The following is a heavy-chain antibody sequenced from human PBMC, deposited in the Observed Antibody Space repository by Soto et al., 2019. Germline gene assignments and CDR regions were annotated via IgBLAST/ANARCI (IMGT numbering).Heavy chain of an antibody. CDR2: ISATGGST. J-gene: IGHJ4*02. D-gene: IGHD2-15*01. V-gene: IGHV3-23*01. Sequence: GGSLRLSCAASGFTFNNYAMNWVRQAPGKGLEWVATISATGGSTYYADSVKGRFTISRDNSKNTLFLQMNGLRVEDTAVYYCARVPSIAVVVAAYYFDYWGQGTLVTVSS. CDR3: ARVPSIAVVVAAYYFDY. CDR1: GFTFNNYA.